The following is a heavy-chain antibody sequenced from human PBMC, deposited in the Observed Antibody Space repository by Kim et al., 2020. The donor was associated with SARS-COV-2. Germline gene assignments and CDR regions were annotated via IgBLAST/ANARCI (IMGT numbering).Heavy chain of an antibody. Sequence: SVKVSCKASGGTFSSYAISWVRQAPGQGLEWMGGIIPIFGTANYAQKFQGRVTITADESTSTAYMELSSLRSEDTAVYYCATRLRFLELDAFDIWGQGTMVTVSS. V-gene: IGHV1-69*13. J-gene: IGHJ3*02. D-gene: IGHD3-3*01. CDR3: ATRLRFLELDAFDI. CDR1: GGTFSSYA. CDR2: IIPIFGTA.